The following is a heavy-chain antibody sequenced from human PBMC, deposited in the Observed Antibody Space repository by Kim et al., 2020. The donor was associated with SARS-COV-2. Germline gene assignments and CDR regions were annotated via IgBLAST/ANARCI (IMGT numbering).Heavy chain of an antibody. V-gene: IGHV4-34*01. CDR3: ARGGIQSAVPISYQYHYYM. D-gene: IGHD2-2*01. CDR2: INISGGT. Sequence: SETLSLTCAVYGGSFGYYWSWIRQPPGKGLEWIGEINISGGTNYNPSLKSRVTISLDTSENQLSLKLTSVTAADTAAYYCARGGIQSAVPISYQYHYYM. CDR1: GGSFGYY. J-gene: IGHJ6*03.